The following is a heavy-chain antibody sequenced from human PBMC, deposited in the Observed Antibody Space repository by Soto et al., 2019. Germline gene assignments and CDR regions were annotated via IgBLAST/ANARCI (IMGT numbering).Heavy chain of an antibody. D-gene: IGHD4-4*01. V-gene: IGHV3-21*01. CDR3: ARDPPQGTLTTVTKDYYYGMDV. CDR2: ISSSSSYI. Sequence: GGSLRLSCAASGFTFSSYSMNWVRQAPGKGLEWVSSISSSSSYIYYADSVKGRFTISRDNAKNSLYLQMNSLRAEDTAVYYCARDPPQGTLTTVTKDYYYGMDVWGQGTTVTVSS. CDR1: GFTFSSYS. J-gene: IGHJ6*02.